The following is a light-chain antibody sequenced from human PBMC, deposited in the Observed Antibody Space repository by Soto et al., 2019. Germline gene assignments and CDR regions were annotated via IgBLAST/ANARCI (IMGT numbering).Light chain of an antibody. J-gene: IGLJ1*01. CDR1: SSDVGGYNY. CDR2: EVS. V-gene: IGLV2-14*01. Sequence: QSALTQPASVSGSPGQSITISCTGTSSDVGGYNYVSWYQQHPGKAPKLMIYEVSNRPSGFSNRFSGSKSGNTAPLTFSGLDDEEEDDYCSSSTRSSSTQVFGTGTKVTVL. CDR3: SSTRSSSTQV.